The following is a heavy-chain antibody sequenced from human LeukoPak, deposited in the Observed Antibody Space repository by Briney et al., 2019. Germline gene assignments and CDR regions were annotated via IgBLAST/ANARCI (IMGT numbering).Heavy chain of an antibody. V-gene: IGHV3-13*01. CDR1: GFTFSSYD. CDR3: ARSRGDYVFDY. CDR2: IGTAGDT. J-gene: IGHJ4*02. Sequence: GGSLRLSCAASGFTFSSYDMHWVRQATGKGLEWVSAIGTAGDTYYPGSVKGRFTISRENAKNSLYLQMNSPRAGDTAVYYCARSRGDYVFDYWGQGTLVTVSS. D-gene: IGHD4-17*01.